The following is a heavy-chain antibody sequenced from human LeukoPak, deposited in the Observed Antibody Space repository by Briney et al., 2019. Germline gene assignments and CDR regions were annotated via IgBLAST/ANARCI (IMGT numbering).Heavy chain of an antibody. D-gene: IGHD4-17*01. CDR3: ATMTTVTSDAFDI. CDR1: GYTLTELS. Sequence: GASVKVSCKVSGYTLTELSMHWVRQAPGKGLEWMGGFDPEDGETIYAQKFQGRVTMTEDTSTDTAYMGLSSLRSEDTAVYYCATMTTVTSDAFDIWGQGTMVTVSS. V-gene: IGHV1-24*01. CDR2: FDPEDGET. J-gene: IGHJ3*02.